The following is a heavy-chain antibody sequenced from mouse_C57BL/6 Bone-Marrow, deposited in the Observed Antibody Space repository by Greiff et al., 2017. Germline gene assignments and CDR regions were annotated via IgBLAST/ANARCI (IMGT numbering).Heavy chain of an antibody. V-gene: IGHV1-63*01. CDR1: GYTFTNYW. Sequence: QVQLQQSGAELVRPGTSVKMSCKASGYTFTNYWIGWAKQRPGHGLEWIGDIYPGGGYTKYNEKFKGKATMTADKSSSTAYMQVSSLTSEDSAIDYCARSFGYPFAYWGQGTLVTVSA. CDR2: IYPGGGYT. J-gene: IGHJ3*01. D-gene: IGHD1-2*01. CDR3: ARSFGYPFAY.